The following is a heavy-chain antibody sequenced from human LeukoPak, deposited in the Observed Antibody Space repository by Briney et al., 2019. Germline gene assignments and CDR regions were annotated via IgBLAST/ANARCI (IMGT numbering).Heavy chain of an antibody. Sequence: RPSETLSLTCTVSGGSISSYYWSWIRQPPGKGLEWIGYIYYSGSTNYNPSLKSRVTISVDTSKNQFSLKLSSVTAADTAVYYCARAPRTYYYYYGMDVWGQGTTVTVSS. V-gene: IGHV4-59*12. CDR2: IYYSGST. J-gene: IGHJ6*02. CDR3: ARAPRTYYYYYGMDV. CDR1: GGSISSYY.